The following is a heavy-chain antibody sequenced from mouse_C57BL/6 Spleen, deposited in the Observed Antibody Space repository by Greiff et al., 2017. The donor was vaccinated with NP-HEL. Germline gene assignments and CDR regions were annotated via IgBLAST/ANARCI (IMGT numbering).Heavy chain of an antibody. V-gene: IGHV1-39*01. Sequence: LVESGPELVKPGASVKISCKASGYSFTDYNMNWVKQSNGKSLEWIGVINPNYGTTSYNQKFKGKATLTVDQSSSTAYMQLNSLTSEDSAVYYCAGWSTTVVANPDWYFDVWGTGTTVTVSS. J-gene: IGHJ1*03. D-gene: IGHD1-1*01. CDR3: AGWSTTVVANPDWYFDV. CDR1: GYSFTDYN. CDR2: INPNYGTT.